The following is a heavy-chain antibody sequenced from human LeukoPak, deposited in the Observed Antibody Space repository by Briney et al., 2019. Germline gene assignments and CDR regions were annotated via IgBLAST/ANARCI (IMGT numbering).Heavy chain of an antibody. J-gene: IGHJ3*02. CDR2: IYSNGNT. CDR1: GGSINNYY. V-gene: IGHV4-59*01. Sequence: SSETLSLTCTLSGGSINNYYWSWIRQPPGKGLEWIAYIYSNGNTNSNPSLKSRATIAVDTSQSQFSLKLSSVTAADTAAYYCARGLVGLTPHAGVFQIWGQGTKVTVSS. CDR3: ARGLVGLTPHAGVFQI. D-gene: IGHD1-26*01.